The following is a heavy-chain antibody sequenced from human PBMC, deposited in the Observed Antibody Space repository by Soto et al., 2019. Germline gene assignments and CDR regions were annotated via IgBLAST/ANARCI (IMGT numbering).Heavy chain of an antibody. CDR2: IWYDGSNK. Sequence: GGSLRLSCAASGFTFSSYGMHWVRQAPGKGLEWVAVIWYDGSNKYYADSVKGRFTISRDNSKNTLYLQMNSLRAEDTAVYYCVTSWGSDDYVWGSYWYYGMDVWGQGTTVTVSS. J-gene: IGHJ6*02. CDR1: GFTFSSYG. D-gene: IGHD3-16*01. CDR3: VTSWGSDDYVWGSYWYYGMDV. V-gene: IGHV3-33*01.